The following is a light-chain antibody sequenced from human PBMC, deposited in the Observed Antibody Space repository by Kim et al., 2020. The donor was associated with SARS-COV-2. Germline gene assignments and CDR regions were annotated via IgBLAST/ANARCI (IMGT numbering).Light chain of an antibody. J-gene: IGLJ2*01. V-gene: IGLV2-8*01. CDR3: SSYASGNNLV. CDR2: DVS. Sequence: GQSVTMYGTGTSGEVGGYNYVGWYGQHRGKAHKLMIYDVSKLPSGVPDRFSGAEAGNAEYLTVSGVEGEEEADYYCSSYASGNNLVFGGGTKVTVL. CDR1: SGEVGGYNY.